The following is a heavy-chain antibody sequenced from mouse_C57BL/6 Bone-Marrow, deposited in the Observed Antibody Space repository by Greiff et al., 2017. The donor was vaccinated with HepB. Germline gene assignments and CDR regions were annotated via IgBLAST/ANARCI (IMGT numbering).Heavy chain of an antibody. CDR1: GFTFSSYA. J-gene: IGHJ4*01. CDR2: ISDGGSYT. Sequence: DVHLVESGGGLVKPGGSLKLSCAASGFTFSSYAMSWVRQTPEKRLEWVATISDGGSYTYYPDNVKGRFTISRDNAKNNLYLQMSHLKSEDTAMFYCARGGNYDYAMDYWGQGTSVTVSS. D-gene: IGHD1-1*01. CDR3: ARGGNYDYAMDY. V-gene: IGHV5-4*01.